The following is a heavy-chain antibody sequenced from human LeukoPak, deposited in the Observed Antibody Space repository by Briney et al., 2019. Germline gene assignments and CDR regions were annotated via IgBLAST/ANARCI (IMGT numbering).Heavy chain of an antibody. CDR2: MNPNSGNT. V-gene: IGHV1-8*03. CDR1: GYTFTDYY. CDR3: ATISGSYLGPFDY. Sequence: ASVKVSCKASGYTFTDYYMHWVRQAPGQGLEWMGWMNPNSGNTGYAQKFQGRVTITRNTSISTAYMELSSLRSEDTAVYYCATISGSYLGPFDYWGQGTLVTVSS. D-gene: IGHD1-26*01. J-gene: IGHJ4*02.